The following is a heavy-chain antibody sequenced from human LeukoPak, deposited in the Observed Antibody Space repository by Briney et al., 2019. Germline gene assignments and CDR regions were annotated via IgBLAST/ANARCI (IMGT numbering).Heavy chain of an antibody. CDR3: ARDWATGIVGATTFDY. V-gene: IGHV1-18*01. Sequence: GASVKVSCKASGYTFTSYGISWVRQAPGQGLEWMRWISAYNGNTNYAQKLQGRVTMTTDTSTSTAYMELRSLRSDDTAVYYCARDWATGIVGATTFDYWGQGTLVTVSS. J-gene: IGHJ4*02. CDR1: GYTFTSYG. CDR2: ISAYNGNT. D-gene: IGHD1-26*01.